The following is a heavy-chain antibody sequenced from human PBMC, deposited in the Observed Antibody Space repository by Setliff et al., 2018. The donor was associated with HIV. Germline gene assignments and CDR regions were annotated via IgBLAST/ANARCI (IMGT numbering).Heavy chain of an antibody. Sequence: SETLSLTCTVSGGSISSSSYFWGWVRQPPRKGLEWIGILYYGGNTFYNPSLKSRVTISVDTSKNQLSLDLSSVTAADTAVYYCATAPGISYFDYWGQGALVTVSS. D-gene: IGHD6-13*01. V-gene: IGHV4-39*01. CDR2: LYYGGNT. J-gene: IGHJ4*02. CDR1: GGSISSSSYF. CDR3: ATAPGISYFDY.